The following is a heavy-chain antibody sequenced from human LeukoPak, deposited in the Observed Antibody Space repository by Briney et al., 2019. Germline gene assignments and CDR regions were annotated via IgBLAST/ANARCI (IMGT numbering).Heavy chain of an antibody. Sequence: SHTLSLTCTVCGGSIRRGSDYWSWIPQPAGKGLEWIGHIYTSGGPNYNPSIKSRVTISVDTSKNQCSLKLSSVTAADTAVYYCARDRTGYCSGGSCYHYFDYWGQGTLVTVSS. J-gene: IGHJ4*02. CDR1: GGSIRRGSDY. CDR3: ARDRTGYCSGGSCYHYFDY. CDR2: IYTSGGP. V-gene: IGHV4-61*09. D-gene: IGHD2-15*01.